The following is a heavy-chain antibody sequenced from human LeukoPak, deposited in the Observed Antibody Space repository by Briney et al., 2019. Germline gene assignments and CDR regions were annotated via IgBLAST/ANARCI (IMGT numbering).Heavy chain of an antibody. V-gene: IGHV3-7*01. Sequence: VGSLRLSCAASGFTFSSYWMSWVRQAPGKGLEWVANIKQDGSEKYYVDSVKGRFTISRDNAKNSLYLQMNSLRAEDTAVYYCARGDSSSWYRGSWWFDPWGQGTLVTVSS. D-gene: IGHD6-13*01. CDR2: IKQDGSEK. CDR3: ARGDSSSWYRGSWWFDP. CDR1: GFTFSSYW. J-gene: IGHJ5*02.